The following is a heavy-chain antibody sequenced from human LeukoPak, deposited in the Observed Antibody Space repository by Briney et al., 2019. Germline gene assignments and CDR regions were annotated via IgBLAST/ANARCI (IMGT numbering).Heavy chain of an antibody. CDR2: IIPILGIA. CDR1: GGTFSSYA. J-gene: IGHJ4*02. D-gene: IGHD2-2*02. Sequence: GASVKVSCKASGGTFSSYAISWVRQAPGQGLEWMGRIIPILGIANYAQKFQGRVTITADKSTSTAYMGLRSLRSDDTAVYYCARDATRYCSSTSCYTGDYWGQGTLVTVSS. V-gene: IGHV1-69*04. CDR3: ARDATRYCSSTSCYTGDY.